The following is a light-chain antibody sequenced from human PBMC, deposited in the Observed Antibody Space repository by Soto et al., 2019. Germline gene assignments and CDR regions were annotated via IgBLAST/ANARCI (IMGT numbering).Light chain of an antibody. CDR2: DVS. CDR3: CSYAGSHFL. V-gene: IGLV2-11*01. J-gene: IGLJ2*01. CDR1: RSDVGGYNY. Sequence: QSVLTQPRSVAGSPGQSVTISCTGTRSDVGGYNYVSWYQQHPGKAPKLMIYDVSQRPSGVPDRFSGSKSGNTAYLTISGLQDEDEADYYCCSYAGSHFLFGGGTKVTVL.